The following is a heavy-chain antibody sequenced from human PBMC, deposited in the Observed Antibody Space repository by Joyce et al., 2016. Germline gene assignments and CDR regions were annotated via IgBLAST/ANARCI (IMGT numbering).Heavy chain of an antibody. CDR3: ARSSYTNGIFDY. V-gene: IGHV3-21*01. J-gene: IGHJ4*02. Sequence: EVQLVESGGGLVKPGGSLRLSCAASGFTFSSYSMSCVRQAPGKGLEWVSCLSSSSSYIKYTDSVKGRFTISRDNAKNSLYLQMNSLRVEDTAVYYCARSSYTNGIFDYWGQGTLVTVSS. CDR2: LSSSSSYI. D-gene: IGHD2-8*01. CDR1: GFTFSSYS.